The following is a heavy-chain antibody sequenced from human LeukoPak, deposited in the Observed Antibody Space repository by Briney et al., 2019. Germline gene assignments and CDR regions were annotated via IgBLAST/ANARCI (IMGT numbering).Heavy chain of an antibody. Sequence: SETLSLTCTVSGGSISSSSYYWGWIRQPPGKGLEWIGSIYYSGSTYYNPSLKSRVTISVDTSKNQFSLKLSSVTAADTAAYYCARRVTLGGHYYDSSGYPDYWGQGTLVTVSS. CDR1: GGSISSSSYY. CDR2: IYYSGST. D-gene: IGHD3-22*01. V-gene: IGHV4-39*01. CDR3: ARRVTLGGHYYDSSGYPDY. J-gene: IGHJ4*02.